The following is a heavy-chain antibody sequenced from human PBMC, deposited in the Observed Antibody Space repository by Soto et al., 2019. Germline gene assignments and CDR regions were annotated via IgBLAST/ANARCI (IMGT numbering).Heavy chain of an antibody. J-gene: IGHJ6*03. D-gene: IGHD2-21*01. Sequence: QVQLVESGGGVVQPGRSLRLSCAASGFTFSSYGMHWVRQAPGKGLEWVAVISYDGSNKYYADSVKGRFTISRDNYKNTLYLQMNSLRAEDTAVYYCAKALFVEYYYMDVWGKGTTVTVSS. V-gene: IGHV3-30*18. CDR3: AKALFVEYYYMDV. CDR2: ISYDGSNK. CDR1: GFTFSSYG.